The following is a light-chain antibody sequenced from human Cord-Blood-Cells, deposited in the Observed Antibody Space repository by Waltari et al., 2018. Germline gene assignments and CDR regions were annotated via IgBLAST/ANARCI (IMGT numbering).Light chain of an antibody. J-gene: IGLJ3*02. V-gene: IGLV1-47*01. CDR2: RNN. CDR3: AAWDDSLSGWV. CDR1: SSNIGSNY. Sequence: QSVLTQPPSASGTPGQRVTISCSGSSSNIGSNYVYWYQQLPGTAPTPLIHRNNQRPSGVPDRFSGSKSGTSASLAISGLRSEDEADYYCAAWDDSLSGWVFGGGTKLTVL.